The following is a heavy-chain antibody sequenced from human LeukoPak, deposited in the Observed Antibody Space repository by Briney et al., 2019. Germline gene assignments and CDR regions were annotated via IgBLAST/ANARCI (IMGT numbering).Heavy chain of an antibody. CDR1: GGSISSYY. D-gene: IGHD3-10*01. CDR3: ACTKRGAYYGSRRAIGWFDP. CDR2: IYYSGST. V-gene: IGHV4-59*01. J-gene: IGHJ5*02. Sequence: SETLSLTCTVSGGSISSYYWSWIRQPPGKGLEWIGYIYYSGSTNYNPSLKSRVTISVDTSKNQFSLKLSSVTAADTAVYYCACTKRGAYYGSRRAIGWFDPWGQGTLVTVSS.